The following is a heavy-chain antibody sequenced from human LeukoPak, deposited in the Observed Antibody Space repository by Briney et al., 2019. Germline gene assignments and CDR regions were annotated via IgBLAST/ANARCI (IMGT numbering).Heavy chain of an antibody. V-gene: IGHV3-9*01. CDR2: ISWNSGSI. J-gene: IGHJ4*02. CDR1: GFTFDDYA. Sequence: GGSLRLSCAASGFTFDDYAMHWVQQAPGKGLEWVSGISWNSGSIGYADSVKGRFTISRDNAKNSLYLQMNSLRAEDTALYYCAKDSSGSLYYFDYWGQGTLVTVSS. D-gene: IGHD1-26*01. CDR3: AKDSSGSLYYFDY.